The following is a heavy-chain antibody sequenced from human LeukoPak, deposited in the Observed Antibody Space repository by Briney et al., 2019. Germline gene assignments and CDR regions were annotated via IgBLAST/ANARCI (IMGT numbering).Heavy chain of an antibody. CDR1: GFTFSSYA. J-gene: IGHJ5*02. D-gene: IGHD3-10*01. CDR2: ISASGDRT. Sequence: PGGSLRLSCAASGFTFSSYAMSWVRQAPGRGLEWVSAISASGDRTYSADSVKGRFTISRDNSKNTLYLQMNSLRAEDTAVYSCAKNGEVLSWFDPWGQGTLVTVSS. V-gene: IGHV3-23*01. CDR3: AKNGEVLSWFDP.